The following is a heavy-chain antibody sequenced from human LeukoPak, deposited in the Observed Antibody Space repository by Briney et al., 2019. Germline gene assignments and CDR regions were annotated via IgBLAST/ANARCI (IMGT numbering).Heavy chain of an antibody. J-gene: IGHJ4*02. CDR1: GYTFTSYD. CDR3: AREGIAAAGILGPGY. Sequence: ASVKVSCKASGYTFTSYDINWVRQATGQGLEWMGWMNPNSGSTGYAQKFQGRVTMTRNTSISTAYMELSSLRSEDTAVYYCAREGIAAAGILGPGYWGQGTLVTVSS. V-gene: IGHV1-8*01. D-gene: IGHD6-13*01. CDR2: MNPNSGST.